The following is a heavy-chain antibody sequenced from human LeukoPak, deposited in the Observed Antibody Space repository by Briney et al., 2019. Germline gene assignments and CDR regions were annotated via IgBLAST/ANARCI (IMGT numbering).Heavy chain of an antibody. CDR1: GYTFTSNY. CDR3: ARESSSTSCPY. Sequence: ASVKVSCKASGYTFTSNYMHWVRQAPGQGLEWMGIINPSAGSTSYAQQFHGRFTMTRDTSTSTVYMELSSLRSEDTAVYFCARESSSTSCPYWGQGTLVTVSS. J-gene: IGHJ4*02. V-gene: IGHV1-46*01. CDR2: INPSAGST. D-gene: IGHD2-2*01.